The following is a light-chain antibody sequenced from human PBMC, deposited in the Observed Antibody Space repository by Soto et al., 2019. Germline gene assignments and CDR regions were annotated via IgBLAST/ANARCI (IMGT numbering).Light chain of an antibody. CDR3: SSYTSSSTLV. Sequence: QSALTQPASVSGSPGQSITISCTGTSSDVGDYNYVSWYQQHPGKAPKLMIYEVSHRPSGVSNRFSGSKSGNTASLTISGLQAEDEAAYYCSSYTSSSTLVFGGGTKLTVL. V-gene: IGLV2-14*01. CDR2: EVS. J-gene: IGLJ3*02. CDR1: SSDVGDYNY.